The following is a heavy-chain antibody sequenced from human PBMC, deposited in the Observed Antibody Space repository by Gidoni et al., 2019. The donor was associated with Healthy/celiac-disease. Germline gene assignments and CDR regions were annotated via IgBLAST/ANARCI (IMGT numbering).Heavy chain of an antibody. CDR2: ISSSGSTI. D-gene: IGHD4-17*01. Sequence: VELVESGGGLVQPGGPLRLSCAASGFTFSSYEMNWARQAPGKGLEWVTYISSSGSTIYYADSVKGRFTISRDNAKNSLYLQMNSLRAEDTAVYYCARDLYGDFGYWGQGTLVTVSS. V-gene: IGHV3-48*03. J-gene: IGHJ4*02. CDR3: ARDLYGDFGY. CDR1: GFTFSSYE.